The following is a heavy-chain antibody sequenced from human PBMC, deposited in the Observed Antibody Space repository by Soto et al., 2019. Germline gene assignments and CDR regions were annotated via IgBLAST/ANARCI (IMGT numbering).Heavy chain of an antibody. Sequence: SETLSLTCAVSGGSISSGGYSWSWIRQPPGKGLEWIGCIYHSGSTYYNPSLKSRVTISVDRSKNQFSLKLSSVTAADTAVYYCARGTYYYDSSGYYYYDAFDIWGQGTMVTVSS. D-gene: IGHD3-22*01. CDR1: GGSISSGGYS. V-gene: IGHV4-30-2*01. CDR2: IYHSGST. J-gene: IGHJ3*02. CDR3: ARGTYYYDSSGYYYYDAFDI.